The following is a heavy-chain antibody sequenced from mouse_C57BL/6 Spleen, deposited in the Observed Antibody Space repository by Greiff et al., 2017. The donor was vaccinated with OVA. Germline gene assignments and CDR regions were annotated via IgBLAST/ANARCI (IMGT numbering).Heavy chain of an antibody. J-gene: IGHJ3*01. Sequence: QVQLQPPGAELVKPGASVKLSCKASGYTFPSYWMKWVKQRPGRGLEWIGRIDPNRGGTKYNEKFNSEAPLTVDHPSSAAYMQLSSLTSEDSAVYYCAKRGGGSSYGFAYWGQGTLVTVSA. CDR1: GYTFPSYW. CDR3: AKRGGGSSYGFAY. CDR2: IDPNRGGT. D-gene: IGHD1-1*01. V-gene: IGHV1-72*01.